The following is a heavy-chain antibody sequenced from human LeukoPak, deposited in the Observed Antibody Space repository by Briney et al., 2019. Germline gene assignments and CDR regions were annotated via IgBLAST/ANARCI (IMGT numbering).Heavy chain of an antibody. Sequence: SETLSLTCTVSGGSISSYYWSWIRQPPGKGLEWIGYIYYSGSTNYNPSLKSRISISVDTSKNQFSLKLSSVTAADTAVYYCARTTEGGYTYNYFYYYMDVWGKGTTVTISS. J-gene: IGHJ6*03. CDR3: ARTTEGGYTYNYFYYYMDV. V-gene: IGHV4-59*01. CDR1: GGSISSYY. CDR2: IYYSGST. D-gene: IGHD5-18*01.